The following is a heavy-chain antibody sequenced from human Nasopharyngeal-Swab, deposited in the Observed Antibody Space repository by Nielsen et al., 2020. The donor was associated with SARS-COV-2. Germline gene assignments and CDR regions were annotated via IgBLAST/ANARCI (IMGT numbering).Heavy chain of an antibody. D-gene: IGHD6-13*01. Sequence: SVKVSCKASGGTFSCYAISWVRQAPGQGLEWMGGIIPIFGTANYAQKFQGRVTITADESTSTAYMELSSLRSEDTAVYYCASPGIAAAGPYDYWGQGTLVTVSS. CDR3: ASPGIAAAGPYDY. CDR1: GGTFSCYA. J-gene: IGHJ4*02. V-gene: IGHV1-69*13. CDR2: IIPIFGTA.